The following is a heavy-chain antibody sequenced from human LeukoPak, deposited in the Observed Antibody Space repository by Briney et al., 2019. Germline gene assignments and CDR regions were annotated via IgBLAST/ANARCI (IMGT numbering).Heavy chain of an antibody. V-gene: IGHV4-38-2*02. J-gene: IGHJ3*02. D-gene: IGHD3-3*01. CDR2: IFHSGST. CDR1: GYSFSSGYY. Sequence: WETLSFTGTFPGYSFSSGYYGGWIRRPPGKGREWIGIIFHSGSTYYNPSLKSRVTISVDTSKNQFSLKLSSVTAADTAVYYCARDNNLGDFWSGYHAFDIWGQGTMVTVSS. CDR3: ARDNNLGDFWSGYHAFDI.